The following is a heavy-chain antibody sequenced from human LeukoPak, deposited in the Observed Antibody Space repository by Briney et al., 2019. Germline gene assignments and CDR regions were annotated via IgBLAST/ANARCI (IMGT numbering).Heavy chain of an antibody. D-gene: IGHD3-3*01. V-gene: IGHV3-11*01. J-gene: IGHJ4*02. CDR3: AKDQNYDFMGVDY. CDR2: ISSGGITI. CDR1: GLSFSDSY. Sequence: GGSLRLSCAASGLSFSDSYMSWIRQAPGKGLGWVSLISSGGITIYYADSVKGRFTVSRDNAKNSLFLLMNSLRAEDTAVYYCAKDQNYDFMGVDYWGQGTLVTVSS.